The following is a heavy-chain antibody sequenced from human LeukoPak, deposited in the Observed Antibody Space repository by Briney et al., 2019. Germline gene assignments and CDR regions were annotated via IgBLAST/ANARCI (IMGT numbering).Heavy chain of an antibody. V-gene: IGHV3-23*01. CDR1: GFTFSSYA. CDR2: ISGIGGST. CDR3: ATSLRGYYDSLDY. Sequence: GGSLRLSCAASGFTFSSYAMSWVRQAPGKGLEWVSGISGIGGSTYYADPVKGRFTFSRDNSRNTLYLQMNSLRAEDTAVYYCATSLRGYYDSLDYWGQGTLVTVSS. D-gene: IGHD3-22*01. J-gene: IGHJ4*02.